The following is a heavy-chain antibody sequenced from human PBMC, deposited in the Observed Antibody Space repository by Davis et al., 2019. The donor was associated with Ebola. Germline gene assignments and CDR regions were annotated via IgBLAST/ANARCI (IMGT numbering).Heavy chain of an antibody. V-gene: IGHV1-69*13. J-gene: IGHJ6*02. CDR2: IIPLFGIA. CDR3: AREVVLVPAAMLDYYYGMDV. D-gene: IGHD2-2*01. Sequence: SVKVSCKASGGAFSNYAISWVRQAPGQGLEWMGGIIPLFGIAYYAQQFQGRATITADESTRTAYMELSSLRSEDTAVYYCAREVVLVPAAMLDYYYGMDVWGQGTTVTVSS. CDR1: GGAFSNYA.